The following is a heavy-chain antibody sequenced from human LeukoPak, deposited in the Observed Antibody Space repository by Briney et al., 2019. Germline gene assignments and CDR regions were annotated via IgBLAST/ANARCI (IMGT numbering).Heavy chain of an antibody. CDR2: IKQDGSEK. J-gene: IGHJ4*02. Sequence: GGSLRLSCAASGFTFSTYWMTWVRQAPGKGLEWVANIKQDGSEKYYVDSVKGRFTISRDNAKNSLYLQMYNLRAEDTAVYYCAGGDDFDFWSQGTLVTVSS. D-gene: IGHD3-10*01. CDR3: AGGDDFDF. CDR1: GFTFSTYW. V-gene: IGHV3-7*01.